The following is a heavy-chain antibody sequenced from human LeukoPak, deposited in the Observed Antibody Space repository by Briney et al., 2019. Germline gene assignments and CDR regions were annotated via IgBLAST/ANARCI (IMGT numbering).Heavy chain of an antibody. CDR2: IRDKANSYAT. D-gene: IGHD2-2*01. V-gene: IGHV3-73*01. J-gene: IGHJ4*02. Sequence: GGSLRLSCAASGFTFSGSAIHWVRQASGKGLEWVGRIRDKANSYATAYIASVKGRFTISRDDSKNTAYPQMSSLKTEDTAVYYCTRWDCTTTGCYPFDYWGQGTLVTVSS. CDR1: GFTFSGSA. CDR3: TRWDCTTTGCYPFDY.